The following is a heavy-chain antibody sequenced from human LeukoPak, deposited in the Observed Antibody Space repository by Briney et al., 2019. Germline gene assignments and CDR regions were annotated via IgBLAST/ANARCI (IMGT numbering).Heavy chain of an antibody. Sequence: SETLSLTCAVYGGSFSGYYWSWLRQPPGKGLEWIGEINHSGSTNYNPSLKSRVTISVDTSKNQFSLKLSSVTAADTAVYYCAREGGYCSSTSCYAVDYWGQGTLVTVSS. CDR2: INHSGST. CDR3: AREGGYCSSTSCYAVDY. CDR1: GGSFSGYY. J-gene: IGHJ4*02. V-gene: IGHV4-34*01. D-gene: IGHD2-2*01.